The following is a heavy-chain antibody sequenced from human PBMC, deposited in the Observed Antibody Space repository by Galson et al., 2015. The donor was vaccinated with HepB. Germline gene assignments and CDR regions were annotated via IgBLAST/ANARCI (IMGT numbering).Heavy chain of an antibody. D-gene: IGHD2-8*02. Sequence: SLRLSCAASGFTFSSYWMHWVRQVPGKGPEWVSRITSDGSSTSYADSVKGRFTNSRDNAKNTLYLQMNSLRAEDTAVHYCARAGVGGVFDFWGQGTMVTVSS. V-gene: IGHV3-74*01. CDR2: ITSDGSST. CDR3: ARAGVGGVFDF. CDR1: GFTFSSYW. J-gene: IGHJ3*01.